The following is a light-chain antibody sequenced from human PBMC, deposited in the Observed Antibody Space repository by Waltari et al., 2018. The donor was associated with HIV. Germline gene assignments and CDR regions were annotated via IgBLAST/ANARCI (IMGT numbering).Light chain of an antibody. CDR2: WAS. V-gene: IGKV4-1*01. CDR1: QSVFYGSNNKNF. Sequence: DIVLTQSPDSLAVSLGERATINCKSSQSVFYGSNNKNFLAWYQQKPGQPPRLLIYWASTREDGVPDRFSGSGSGTDFTLTISSLQAEDVAVYYCQQYFSPPPTFGQGTKVEIK. J-gene: IGKJ1*01. CDR3: QQYFSPPPT.